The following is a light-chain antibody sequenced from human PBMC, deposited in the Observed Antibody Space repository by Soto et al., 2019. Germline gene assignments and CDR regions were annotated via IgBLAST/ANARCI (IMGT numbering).Light chain of an antibody. CDR1: SGDVGGYDY. J-gene: IGLJ1*01. Sequence: QSALTQPASVSGSPGQSIAISGTGTSGDVGGYDYVSWYQQHPDKAPKLMIYEVTKRPSWVSNRFSGSKSGNTASLTISGLQPEDEADYYCSSHTSGSTRVFGSGTKVTVL. V-gene: IGLV2-14*01. CDR3: SSHTSGSTRV. CDR2: EVT.